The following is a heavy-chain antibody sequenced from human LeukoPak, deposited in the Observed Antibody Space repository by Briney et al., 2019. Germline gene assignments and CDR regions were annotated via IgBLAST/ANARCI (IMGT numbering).Heavy chain of an antibody. D-gene: IGHD2-8*02. CDR2: IYYSGST. V-gene: IGHV4-31*03. CDR1: GGSISSGGYY. CDR3: ARSLVLDPMDFWGYYFDY. Sequence: NSSETLSLTCTVSGGSISSGGYYWSWIRQHPGKGLEWIGYIYYSGSTYYNPSLKSRVTISVDTSKNQFSLKLSSVTAADTAVYYCARSLVLDPMDFWGYYFDYWGQGALVTVSS. J-gene: IGHJ4*02.